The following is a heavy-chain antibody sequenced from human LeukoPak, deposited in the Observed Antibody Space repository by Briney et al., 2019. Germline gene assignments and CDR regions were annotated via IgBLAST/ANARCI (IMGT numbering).Heavy chain of an antibody. J-gene: IGHJ3*02. V-gene: IGHV1-46*01. CDR3: ARVDSSAKDAFDI. D-gene: IGHD3/OR15-3a*01. Sequence: ASVKVSCKASGYTFTSYYMHWVRQAPGQGLEWMGIINPSGGSTSYAQKFQGRVTMTTDTSTSTAYMELRSLRSDDTAVYYCARVDSSAKDAFDIWGQGTMVTVSS. CDR1: GYTFTSYY. CDR2: INPSGGST.